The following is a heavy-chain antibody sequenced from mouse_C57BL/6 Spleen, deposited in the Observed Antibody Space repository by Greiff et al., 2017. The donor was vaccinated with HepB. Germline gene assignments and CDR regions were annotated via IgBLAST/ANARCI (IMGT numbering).Heavy chain of an antibody. V-gene: IGHV1-19*01. CDR2: INPYNGGT. J-gene: IGHJ2*01. D-gene: IGHD4-1*01. CDR3: ARKILGFDY. CDR1: GYTFTDYY. Sequence: EVQLQQSGPVLVKPGASVKMSCKASGYTFTDYYMNWVKQSPGKSLEWIGVINPYNGGTSYNQKFKGKATLTVDKSSSTAYMELNSLTSEDSAVYYCARKILGFDYWGQGTTLTVSS.